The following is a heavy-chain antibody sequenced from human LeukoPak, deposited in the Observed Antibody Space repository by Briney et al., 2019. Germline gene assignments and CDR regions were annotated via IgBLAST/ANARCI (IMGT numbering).Heavy chain of an antibody. CDR3: ARDFARSYYFDY. Sequence: PSETLSLTCIVSGGSISRSSYYWGWVRQPPGKGLEWIGSFYYNGNTYYNPSLKSRVTISVDTSKNQFSLKLSSVTAADTAVYYCARDFARSYYFDYWGQGTLVTVSS. D-gene: IGHD3-3*01. J-gene: IGHJ4*02. CDR2: FYYNGNT. CDR1: GGSISRSSYY. V-gene: IGHV4-39*07.